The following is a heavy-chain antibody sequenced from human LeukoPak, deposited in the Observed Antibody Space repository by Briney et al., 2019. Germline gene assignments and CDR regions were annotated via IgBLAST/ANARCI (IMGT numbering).Heavy chain of an antibody. CDR3: ARDSAAAAPDYYYYGMDV. CDR2: IGGSDGGT. V-gene: IGHV3-23*01. J-gene: IGHJ6*02. D-gene: IGHD2-2*01. CDR1: GFTFSNYN. Sequence: GGSLRLSCAASGFTFSNYNMAWVRQAPGKGLEWVSAIGGSDGGTHYADSVRGRFTISRDNSKNTMYLQMNSLRAEDTAVYFCARDSAAAAPDYYYYGMDVWGQGTTVTVSS.